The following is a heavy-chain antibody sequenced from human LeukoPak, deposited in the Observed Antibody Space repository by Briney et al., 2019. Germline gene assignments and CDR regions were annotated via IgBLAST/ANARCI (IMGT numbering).Heavy chain of an antibody. CDR3: ARGRGRRYYDSSGYASTYMDV. Sequence: ASVKVSCKASGYTFTSYGISWVRQAPGQGLEWMGWISAYNGNTNYAQKLQGRVTMTTDTSTSTAYMELRSLRSDDTAVYYCARGRGRRYYDSSGYASTYMDVWGKGTTVTVSS. V-gene: IGHV1-18*01. D-gene: IGHD3-22*01. CDR1: GYTFTSYG. CDR2: ISAYNGNT. J-gene: IGHJ6*03.